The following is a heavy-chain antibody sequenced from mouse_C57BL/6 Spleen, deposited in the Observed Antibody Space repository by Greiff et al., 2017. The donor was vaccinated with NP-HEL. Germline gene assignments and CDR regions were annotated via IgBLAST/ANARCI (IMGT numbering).Heavy chain of an antibody. CDR1: GYTFTDHS. V-gene: IGHV1-78*01. D-gene: IGHD2-2*01. Sequence: QVQLQQSDAELVKPGASVKISCKVSGYTFTDHSIHWMKQRPEQGLEWIGYIYPRDGSTKYNEKFKGKATLTADRSSTTAYMQLNSLTSEDAADYFCARGVYYGFDYWGQGTTLTVSS. J-gene: IGHJ2*01. CDR3: ARGVYYGFDY. CDR2: IYPRDGST.